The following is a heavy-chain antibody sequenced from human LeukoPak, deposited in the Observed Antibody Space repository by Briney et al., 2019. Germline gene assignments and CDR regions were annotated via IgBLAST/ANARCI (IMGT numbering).Heavy chain of an antibody. CDR1: AATLSSYS. CDR3: AREDSSSSASYYMDV. D-gene: IGHD6-6*01. V-gene: IGHV1-69*16. Sequence: SVNLCFNSSAATLSSYSNSWVRHGPGQGLEWMGGIIPIVGTANYAQKFQGRVTITTDESTSTAYMELSSLRSEDTAVYYCAREDSSSSASYYMDVWGKGTTVTVSS. CDR2: IIPIVGTA. J-gene: IGHJ6*03.